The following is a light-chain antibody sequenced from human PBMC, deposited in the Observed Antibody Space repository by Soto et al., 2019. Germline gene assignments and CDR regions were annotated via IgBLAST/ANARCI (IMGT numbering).Light chain of an antibody. CDR2: LGS. CDR3: MQALQIPST. V-gene: IGKV2-28*01. Sequence: DIVMTQSPLSLPVTPGEPASISCRSSQSLLHSNGYNYLDWYLQKPGQSPQLLIYLGSNRASGVTDRLSGSGSGTDFTLKISRVEAEDVGVYYCMQALQIPSTFGQGTKLEIK. J-gene: IGKJ2*01. CDR1: QSLLHSNGYNY.